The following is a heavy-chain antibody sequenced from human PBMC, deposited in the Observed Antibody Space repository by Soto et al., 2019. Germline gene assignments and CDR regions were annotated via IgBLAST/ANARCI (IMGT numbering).Heavy chain of an antibody. CDR1: GYTFTTYA. CDR3: ARDQRRDYDFWSGYSQGFDY. V-gene: IGHV1-3*01. D-gene: IGHD3-3*01. Sequence: QVQLVQSGAEVKKPGASVKVSCKASGYTFTTYAMHWVRQAPGQRLVWMGWINAGNGNTKTSQKFQGRDTITRDTSASTAYMELRSLRSEDTAVYYCARDQRRDYDFWSGYSQGFDYWGQGTLVTVSS. J-gene: IGHJ4*02. CDR2: INAGNGNT.